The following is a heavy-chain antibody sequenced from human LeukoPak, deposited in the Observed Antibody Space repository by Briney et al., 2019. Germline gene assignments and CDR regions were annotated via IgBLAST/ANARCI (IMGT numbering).Heavy chain of an antibody. Sequence: SQTLSLTCAVSGGSISSGGYSWSWIRQPPGKGLEWIGYIYHSGSTYYNPSLKSRVTISVDRSKNQFSLKLSSVTAADTAVYYCARSLGYCRGGSCRDAFDIWGQGTMVTVSS. CDR3: ARSLGYCRGGSCRDAFDI. V-gene: IGHV4-30-2*01. D-gene: IGHD2-15*01. J-gene: IGHJ3*02. CDR2: IYHSGST. CDR1: GGSISSGGYS.